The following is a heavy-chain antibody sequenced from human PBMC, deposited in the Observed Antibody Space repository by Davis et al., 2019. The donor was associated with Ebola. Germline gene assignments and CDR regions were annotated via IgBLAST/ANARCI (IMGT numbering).Heavy chain of an antibody. D-gene: IGHD2-15*01. CDR3: ARLIVVVVAANGSEYYFDY. CDR2: IYPGDSDT. V-gene: IGHV5-51*01. CDR1: GYSFTSYW. Sequence: PGGSLRLSCKGSGYSFTSYWIGWVRQMPGKGLEWMGIIYPGDSDTRYSPSFQGQVTISADKSISTAYLQWSSLKASDTAMYYCARLIVVVVAANGSEYYFDYWGQGTLVTVSS. J-gene: IGHJ4*02.